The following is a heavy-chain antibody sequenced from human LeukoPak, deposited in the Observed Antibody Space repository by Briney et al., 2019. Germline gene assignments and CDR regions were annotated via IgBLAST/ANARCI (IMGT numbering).Heavy chain of an antibody. CDR3: ARYHFDSSGRFFDY. CDR1: GFTFGSYA. D-gene: IGHD3-22*01. Sequence: GGSLRLSCAASGFTFGSYAMTWVRQSPRKGLQWASTITGGGGNTYYADSVKGRFTVSRDNFKDTLHLQMNSLSAEDTAVYFCARYHFDSSGRFFDYWGQGTLVTVSS. V-gene: IGHV3-23*01. J-gene: IGHJ4*02. CDR2: ITGGGGNT.